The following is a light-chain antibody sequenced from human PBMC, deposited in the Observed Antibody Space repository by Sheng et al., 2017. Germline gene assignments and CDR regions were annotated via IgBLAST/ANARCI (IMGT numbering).Light chain of an antibody. CDR3: QQYNSSPPYT. V-gene: IGKV3-20*01. Sequence: EIVLTQSPGTLSLSPGDRATLSCRASQSVSNNYLAWYQQKPGQAPRLLIYGASSRATGIPDRISGSGSGTDFTLTISRLEPEDFAVYYCQQYNSSPPYTFGQGTKLEIK. CDR2: GAS. J-gene: IGKJ2*01. CDR1: QSVSNNY.